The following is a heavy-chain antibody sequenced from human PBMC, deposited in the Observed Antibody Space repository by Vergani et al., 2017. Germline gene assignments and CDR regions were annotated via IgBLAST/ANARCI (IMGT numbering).Heavy chain of an antibody. CDR3: ARASLRALVGYYYYMDV. J-gene: IGHJ6*03. CDR2: IFPSGNS. Sequence: QVQLQESGPGLVKPSQTLSLTCSVSGDSISSGVYYWNWIRQHPGKGPEWIGYIFPSGNSDYNPSLKNRVSISLDKSKNQFSLWVNSVTAADTAVYFCARASLRALVGYYYYMDVWGKGGTVVVSS. V-gene: IGHV4-30-4*01. CDR1: GDSISSGVYY. D-gene: IGHD3-16*02.